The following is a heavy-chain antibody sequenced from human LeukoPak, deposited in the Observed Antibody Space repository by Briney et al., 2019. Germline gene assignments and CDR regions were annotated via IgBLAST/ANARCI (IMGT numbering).Heavy chain of an antibody. CDR3: ARGHWGLDY. D-gene: IGHD7-27*01. CDR1: GFTFRNYY. J-gene: IGHJ4*02. Sequence: GESLRLSCAASGFTFRNYYMSWIRQAPGKGLEWVSYVRSSSGTIYFADSVKGRFTVSRDNAKNSLYLQMNSLRAEDTGVYYCARGHWGLDYWGQGTLVTVSS. CDR2: VRSSSGTI. V-gene: IGHV3-11*04.